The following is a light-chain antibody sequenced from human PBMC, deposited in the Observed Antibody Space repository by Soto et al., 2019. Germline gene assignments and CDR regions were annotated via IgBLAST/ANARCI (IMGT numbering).Light chain of an antibody. J-gene: IGKJ2*01. Sequence: DIQLTQSPSTLSASVGDRVTITCRASQSISDLLAWYHQKPGKATKLLIYDASSLESGAPSRFSGSGYGTEFTLTISSLQPDDFATYYCQQYNSPYTFGQGTKVEIK. CDR1: QSISDL. CDR3: QQYNSPYT. V-gene: IGKV1-5*01. CDR2: DAS.